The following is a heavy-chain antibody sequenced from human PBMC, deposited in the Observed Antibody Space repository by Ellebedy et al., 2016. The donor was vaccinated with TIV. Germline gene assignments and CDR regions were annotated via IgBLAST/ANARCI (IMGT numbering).Heavy chain of an antibody. D-gene: IGHD4-17*01. CDR3: ASIGDRSYYYGMDV. J-gene: IGHJ6*02. CDR2: SYYSGST. Sequence: SETLSLTXTVSGGSIGSGSYYWGWIRQPPGKGLEWIGSSYYSGSTYYNPSLKSRVTISVDMSKRQFSLRLSSVTAADTAVYYCASIGDRSYYYGMDVWGQGTTVTVSS. CDR1: GGSIGSGSYY. V-gene: IGHV4-39*07.